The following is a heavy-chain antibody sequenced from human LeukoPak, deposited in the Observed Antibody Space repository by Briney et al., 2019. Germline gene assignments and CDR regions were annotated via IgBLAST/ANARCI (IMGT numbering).Heavy chain of an antibody. Sequence: GGSLRLSCAASGFTFSSYGMNWVRQAPGKGLEWVSCVSSSSGYIYYADSVKGRFTISRDNAKNSLYLQMNSLRAEDTAVYYCARGYTCGYWGQGTLVIVSS. V-gene: IGHV3-21*01. CDR2: VSSSSGYI. J-gene: IGHJ4*02. CDR3: ARGYTCGY. CDR1: GFTFSSYG. D-gene: IGHD5-18*01.